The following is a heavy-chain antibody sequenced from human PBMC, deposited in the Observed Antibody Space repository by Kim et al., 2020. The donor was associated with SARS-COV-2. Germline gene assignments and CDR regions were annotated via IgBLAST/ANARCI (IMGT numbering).Heavy chain of an antibody. CDR3: ARRGLEYSSPGGFDY. J-gene: IGHJ4*02. Sequence: SETLSLTCTVSGGSISSSSYYWGWIRQPPGKGLEWIGSIYYSGSTYYNPSLKSRVTISVDTSKNQFSLKLSSVTAADTAVYYCARRGLEYSSPGGFDYWGQGTLDTVSS. D-gene: IGHD6-6*01. V-gene: IGHV4-39*01. CDR1: GGSISSSSYY. CDR2: IYYSGST.